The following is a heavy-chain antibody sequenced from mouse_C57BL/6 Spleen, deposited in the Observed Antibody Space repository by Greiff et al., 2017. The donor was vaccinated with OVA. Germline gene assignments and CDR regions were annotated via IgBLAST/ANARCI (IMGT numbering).Heavy chain of an antibody. CDR1: GYAFSSYW. CDR3: ARRGDYYGSSYEYFDV. CDR2: IYPGDGDT. D-gene: IGHD1-1*01. V-gene: IGHV1-80*01. J-gene: IGHJ1*03. Sequence: QVQLQQSGAELVKPGASVKISCKASGYAFSSYWMNWVKQRPGKGLEWIGQIYPGDGDTNYNGKFKGKATLTADKSSSTAYMQLSSLTSEDSAVYFCARRGDYYGSSYEYFDVWGTGTTVTVSS.